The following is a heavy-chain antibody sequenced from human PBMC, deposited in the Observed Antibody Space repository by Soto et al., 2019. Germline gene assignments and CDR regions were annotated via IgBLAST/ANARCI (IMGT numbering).Heavy chain of an antibody. CDR3: ASYGSGRYPRFDP. V-gene: IGHV4-59*01. Sequence: PSGTLSLTCTVPDGSISSYCWTWIRQPPGKGLEWIGYIYYSGSTNYNPSLKSRVTISVDTSKNQFSLKLSSVTAADTAVYYCASYGSGRYPRFDPWGQGTLVTVSS. J-gene: IGHJ5*02. CDR1: DGSISSYC. D-gene: IGHD3-10*01. CDR2: IYYSGST.